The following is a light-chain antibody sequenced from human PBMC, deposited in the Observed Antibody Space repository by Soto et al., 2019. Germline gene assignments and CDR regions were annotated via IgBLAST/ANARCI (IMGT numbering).Light chain of an antibody. CDR3: QQRSNWPPTWT. Sequence: EIVLTQSPATLSLSLGERATLSCRASQSVSNYLAWYQQKPGQAPRLLIYDASNRDTGIPARFSGSGSGTGFDLTISSLGLEHVAVYSCQQRSNWPPTWTFGQGTKVEIK. V-gene: IGKV3-11*01. J-gene: IGKJ1*01. CDR1: QSVSNY. CDR2: DAS.